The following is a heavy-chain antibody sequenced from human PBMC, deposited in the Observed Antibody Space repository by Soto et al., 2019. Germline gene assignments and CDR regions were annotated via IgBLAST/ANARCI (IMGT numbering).Heavy chain of an antibody. V-gene: IGHV1-18*01. CDR2: ISTYNGNT. Sequence: QVQLVQSGAEVKKPGASVKVSCKASGYTFSSFGISCVRQAPGQGLEWMGWISTYNGNTNYAQKLHGRVTMTTDTATSTAYMELRSLRSDDTAVYYCARLWGYGDYGEMGYWGQGTLVTVSS. CDR1: GYTFSSFG. D-gene: IGHD4-17*01. J-gene: IGHJ4*02. CDR3: ARLWGYGDYGEMGY.